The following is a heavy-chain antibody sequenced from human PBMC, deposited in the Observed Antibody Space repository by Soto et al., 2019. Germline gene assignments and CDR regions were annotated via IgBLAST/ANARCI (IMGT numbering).Heavy chain of an antibody. J-gene: IGHJ3*02. CDR3: ARAVRTTEFAFDI. D-gene: IGHD4-17*01. V-gene: IGHV3-66*01. Sequence: GGSLRLSCAASGFTVSSNYMSWVRQAPGKGLEWVSVIYSGGSTYYADSVKGRFTISRDNSKNTLYLQMNSLRAEDTAVYYCARAVRTTEFAFDIWGQGTMVTVSS. CDR1: GFTVSSNY. CDR2: IYSGGST.